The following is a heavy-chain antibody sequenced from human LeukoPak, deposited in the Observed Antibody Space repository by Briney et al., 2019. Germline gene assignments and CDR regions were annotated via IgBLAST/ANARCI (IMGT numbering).Heavy chain of an antibody. J-gene: IGHJ3*02. CDR1: GGSISRYY. CDR2: IYYSGST. Sequence: PSETLSLTCTVSGGSISRYYWSWIRQPPGKGLEWIGYIYYSGSTNYNPSLKSRVTISVDKSKNQFSLKLSSVTAADTAVYYCARDRLMLAAGKSRHDAFDIWGQGTMVTVSS. CDR3: ARDRLMLAAGKSRHDAFDI. D-gene: IGHD6-13*01. V-gene: IGHV4-59*12.